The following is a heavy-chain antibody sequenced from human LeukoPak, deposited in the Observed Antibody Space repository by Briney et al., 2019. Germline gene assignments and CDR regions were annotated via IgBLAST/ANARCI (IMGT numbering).Heavy chain of an antibody. Sequence: PGGSLRLSCAASGFTFSSYEMNWVRQAPGKGLEGVSYISRSGSTRTYADSVKGRFTISRDNAQNSLYLEMNSLRAEDTAVYYCAREIVSAVAGNFDYWGQGTLVTVSS. CDR3: AREIVSAVAGNFDY. V-gene: IGHV3-48*03. CDR2: ISRSGSTR. J-gene: IGHJ4*02. D-gene: IGHD6-19*01. CDR1: GFTFSSYE.